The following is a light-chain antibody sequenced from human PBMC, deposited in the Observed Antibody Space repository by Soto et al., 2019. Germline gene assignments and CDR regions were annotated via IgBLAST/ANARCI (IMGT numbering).Light chain of an antibody. J-gene: IGLJ3*02. Sequence: QTVVTQEPSFSVSPGGTVTLTCGLSSGSVSTNYYPSWYQQTPGQAPRTLMHSSNTRSSGVPDRFSGSILGNKAALTITGAQADDEADYYCALYMGSGIWLFGGGTKLTVL. CDR1: SGSVSTNYY. CDR2: SSN. V-gene: IGLV8-61*01. CDR3: ALYMGSGIWL.